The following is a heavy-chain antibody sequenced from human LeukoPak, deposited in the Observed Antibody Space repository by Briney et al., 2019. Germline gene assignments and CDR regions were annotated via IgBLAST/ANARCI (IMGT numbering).Heavy chain of an antibody. D-gene: IGHD6-6*01. Sequence: PSETLSLTCTVSGGSISSYYWSWIRQPPGKGLEWIGYIYYSGITNYNPSLKSRVTISVDTSKNEFSLKLNSVTAAEPAVYYCARDAGTPSSSSHWFDPWGQGTQVTVSS. CDR3: ARDAGTPSSSSHWFDP. J-gene: IGHJ5*02. CDR2: IYYSGIT. CDR1: GGSISSYY. V-gene: IGHV4-59*01.